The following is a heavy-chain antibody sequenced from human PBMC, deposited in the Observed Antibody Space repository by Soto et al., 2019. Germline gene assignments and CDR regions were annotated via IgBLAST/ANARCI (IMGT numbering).Heavy chain of an antibody. CDR3: ARDPHDYGDYEVNWYFDL. CDR1: GFTFSSYR. Sequence: EVQLVESGGGLVKPGGSLRLSCAASGFTFSSYRMNWVRQAPGKGLEWVSSISSSSSYIYYADSVKGRFTISRDNAKNSLYLQMNSLRAEDTAVYYCARDPHDYGDYEVNWYFDLWGRGTLVTVSS. V-gene: IGHV3-21*01. D-gene: IGHD4-17*01. J-gene: IGHJ2*01. CDR2: ISSSSSYI.